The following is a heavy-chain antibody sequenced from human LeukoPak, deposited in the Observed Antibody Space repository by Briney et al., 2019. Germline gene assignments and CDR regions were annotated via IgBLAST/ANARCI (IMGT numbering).Heavy chain of an antibody. CDR2: IWYDGSNK. J-gene: IGHJ4*02. V-gene: IGHV3-30*19. CDR3: ARGSLRYFDWLLPHFDY. Sequence: GGSLRLSCAASGFTFSSYGMHWVRQAPGKGLEWVAVIWYDGSNKYYADSVKGRFTISRDNSKNTLYLQMNSLRAEDTAVYYCARGSLRYFDWLLPHFDYWGQGTLVTVSS. CDR1: GFTFSSYG. D-gene: IGHD3-9*01.